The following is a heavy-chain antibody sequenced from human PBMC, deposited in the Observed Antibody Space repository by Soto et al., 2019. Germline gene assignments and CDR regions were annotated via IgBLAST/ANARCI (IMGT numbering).Heavy chain of an antibody. CDR1: GFAFSDSA. V-gene: IGHV3-73*02. CDR3: TRRRDWTAVAPLEY. CDR2: VRGKRGNDGT. J-gene: IGHJ4*02. D-gene: IGHD5-18*01. Sequence: EVQLVESGGGLVQPGGSLKLSCAASGFAFSDSAMHWVRQASGKGLEWIGRVRGKRGNDGTAYAASVKGRFTISRDDSXTTNHLKMNSRKIEDTAVYYCTRRRDWTAVAPLEYWGQGTLVTVSS.